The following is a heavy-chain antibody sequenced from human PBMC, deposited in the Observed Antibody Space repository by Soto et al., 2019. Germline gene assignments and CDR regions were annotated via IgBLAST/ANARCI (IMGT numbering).Heavy chain of an antibody. V-gene: IGHV1-69*12. J-gene: IGHJ4*02. CDR3: ARESPGIAAAGQTLFDY. CDR2: IIPIFGTA. CDR1: GGTFSSYA. D-gene: IGHD6-13*01. Sequence: QVQLVQSGAEVKKPGSSVKVSCKASGGTFSSYAISWVRQAPGQGLEWMGGIIPIFGTANYAQKFQGRVTITAXXSXSXXYMELSSLRSEDTAVYYCARESPGIAAAGQTLFDYWGQGTLVTVSS.